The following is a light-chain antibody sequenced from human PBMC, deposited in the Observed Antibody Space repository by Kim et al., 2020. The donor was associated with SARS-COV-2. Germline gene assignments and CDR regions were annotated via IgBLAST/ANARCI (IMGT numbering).Light chain of an antibody. Sequence: QPVLTQSPSASASLGASVKLTCTLRSGHSNYAIAWHQQQPEKGPRYLMKLNSDGTHTKGDGIPDRFSGSSSGAERYLTISSLQSDDEADYYCQTWATAIVFGGGTKLTVL. J-gene: IGLJ2*01. CDR2: LNSDGTH. CDR3: QTWATAIV. CDR1: SGHSNYA. V-gene: IGLV4-69*01.